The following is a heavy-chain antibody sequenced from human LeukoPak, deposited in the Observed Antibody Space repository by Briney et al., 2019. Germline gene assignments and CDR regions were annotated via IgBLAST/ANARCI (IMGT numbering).Heavy chain of an antibody. Sequence: ASVKVSCKASGYTFTNYYMHWVRQAPGQGLEWMGIINPSGGSTMYAQKFQGRVTMTRDTSTSTVYMELSSLRSEDTAVYYCARAPGIAELGISWFDPWGHGTLVTVSS. D-gene: IGHD6-13*01. CDR1: GYTFTNYY. J-gene: IGHJ5*02. V-gene: IGHV1-46*01. CDR3: ARAPGIAELGISWFDP. CDR2: INPSGGST.